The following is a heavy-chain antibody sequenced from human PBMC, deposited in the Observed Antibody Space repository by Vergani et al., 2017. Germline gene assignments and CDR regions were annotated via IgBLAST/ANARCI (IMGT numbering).Heavy chain of an antibody. V-gene: IGHV4-61*01. D-gene: IGHD5-12*01. CDR1: GGSVSSGSYY. Sequence: QVQLPESGPGLVKPSETLSLTCTVSGGSVSSGSYYWSWIRQPPGKGLEWIGYIYYSGSTNYNPSLKSRVTISVDTSKNQFSLKLSSVTAADTAVYYCARDRRVATHDYYYYYMDVWGKGTTVTVSS. CDR3: ARDRRVATHDYYYYYMDV. CDR2: IYYSGST. J-gene: IGHJ6*03.